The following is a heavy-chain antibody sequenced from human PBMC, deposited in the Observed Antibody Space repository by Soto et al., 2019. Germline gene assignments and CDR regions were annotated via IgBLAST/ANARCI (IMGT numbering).Heavy chain of an antibody. CDR3: ATAGSVVRSAGFDP. V-gene: IGHV1-24*01. Sequence: QVQLVQSGAEVKKPGASVKVSCKVSGYTLTELSMHWVRQAPGKGLEWMGGFDPEDGETIYAQKFQGRVTMTEDTXTDTGCMELSSLRSEDMAVYYGATAGSVVRSAGFDPWGQGTLVTVSS. CDR2: FDPEDGET. CDR1: GYTLTELS. D-gene: IGHD2-15*01. J-gene: IGHJ5*02.